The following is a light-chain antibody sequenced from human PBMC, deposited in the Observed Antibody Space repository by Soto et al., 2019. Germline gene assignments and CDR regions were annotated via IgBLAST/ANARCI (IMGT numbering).Light chain of an antibody. CDR2: GAS. Sequence: EVVVTQSPDTLSLSPGERATLSCRASHFVASGYLAWYQQKPGQAPRLLIYGASRRVTGIPDRFSGTGSGTDFTRTISDLEPEDSAGYHCQQYGSAPLSFGGGTKVAIK. J-gene: IGKJ4*01. V-gene: IGKV3-20*01. CDR3: QQYGSAPLS. CDR1: HFVASGY.